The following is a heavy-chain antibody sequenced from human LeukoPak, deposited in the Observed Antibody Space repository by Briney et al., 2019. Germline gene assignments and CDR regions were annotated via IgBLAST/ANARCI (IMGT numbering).Heavy chain of an antibody. CDR3: ARERTRSGSLDYFHD. V-gene: IGHV3-30-3*01. Sequence: GGSLRVSCAASGFTFSRYAMHWVRQAPGKGLEWVAVISYDGSNKYYADSVKGRFTISRDNSKNTLYLQMNSLRAEDTAVYYCARERTRSGSLDYFHDCGQGTLVTVSS. D-gene: IGHD1-26*01. J-gene: IGHJ4*02. CDR1: GFTFSRYA. CDR2: ISYDGSNK.